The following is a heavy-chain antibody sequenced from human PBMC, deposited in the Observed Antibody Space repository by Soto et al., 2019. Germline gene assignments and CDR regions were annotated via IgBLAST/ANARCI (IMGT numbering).Heavy chain of an antibody. V-gene: IGHV1-69*12. CDR2: IIPIFGTA. CDR1: GGTFSSYA. Sequence: QVQLVQSGAEVKKPGSSVKVSCKASGGTFSSYAISWVRQAPGQGLEWMGGIIPIFGTANYAQKFQGRVTITADESTSTADMELSSLRSEDTAVYYCARGATRAVAGSVAYWGQGTLVTVSS. D-gene: IGHD6-19*01. J-gene: IGHJ4*02. CDR3: ARGATRAVAGSVAY.